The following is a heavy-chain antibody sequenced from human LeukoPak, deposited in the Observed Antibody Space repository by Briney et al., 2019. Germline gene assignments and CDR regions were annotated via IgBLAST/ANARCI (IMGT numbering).Heavy chain of an antibody. CDR2: IKSKNDGGTT. V-gene: IGHV3-15*07. D-gene: IGHD6-13*01. CDR1: GCTFSSYS. J-gene: IGHJ4*02. Sequence: GGSLRLTCTVSGCTFSSYSKNWVRLAQAPGMERVGRIKSKNDGGTTDYAAPVKRRTTISGDASKNTLYLQMNSLKTEDTAVYYCTTEGSSWLLPPYFDYWGQGTLVTVSS. CDR3: TTEGSSWLLPPYFDY.